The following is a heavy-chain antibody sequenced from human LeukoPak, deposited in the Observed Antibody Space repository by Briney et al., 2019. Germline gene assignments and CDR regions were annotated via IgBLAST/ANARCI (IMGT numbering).Heavy chain of an antibody. CDR2: INPSGGST. J-gene: IGHJ3*02. V-gene: IGHV1-46*01. Sequence: EASVKVSCKASGYTFTSYYMHCVRQAPGQGLEWMGLINPSGGSTSYAQKFQGRVTMTRDTSTSTVYMELSSLRSEDTAVYYCARDGKYSSGWITAFDIWGQGTMVTVSS. CDR3: ARDGKYSSGWITAFDI. CDR1: GYTFTSYY. D-gene: IGHD6-19*01.